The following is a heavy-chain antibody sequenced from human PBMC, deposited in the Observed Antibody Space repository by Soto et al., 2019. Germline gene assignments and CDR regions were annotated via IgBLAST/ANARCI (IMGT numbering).Heavy chain of an antibody. D-gene: IGHD3-10*01. V-gene: IGHV3-9*01. CDR2: ISWNGASI. CDR1: GFTFDDYA. CDR3: ANLPLYGSGFDC. Sequence: EVQLVESGGGLVQPGRSLRLSCAASGFTFDDYAIHWVRQAPGRGLAWVAGISWNGASIGYADSVKGRFTISRDNAKNSLHLHINSLRSEDTALYYCANLPLYGSGFDCWGQGTLVTVSS. J-gene: IGHJ4*02.